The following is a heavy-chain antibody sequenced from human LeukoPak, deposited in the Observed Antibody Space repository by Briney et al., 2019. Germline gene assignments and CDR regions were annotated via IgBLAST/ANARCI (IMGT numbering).Heavy chain of an antibody. V-gene: IGHV3-7*01. D-gene: IGHD3-22*01. J-gene: IGHJ4*02. CDR2: INQDGSEK. Sequence: AGGSLRLSCAASGFTFSSYWMSWVRQAPGKGLEWVANINQDGSEKYYVDSVKGRFTISRDNAKNSLYLQMNSLRAEDTAVYYCARAHYYDSSGLDFWGQGTLVTVSS. CDR1: GFTFSSYW. CDR3: ARAHYYDSSGLDF.